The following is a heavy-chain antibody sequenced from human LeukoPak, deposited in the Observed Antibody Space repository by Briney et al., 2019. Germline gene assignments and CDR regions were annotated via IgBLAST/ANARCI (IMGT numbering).Heavy chain of an antibody. J-gene: IGHJ4*02. V-gene: IGHV3-33*01. CDR1: GFTFSSYG. CDR2: IWYDGSNK. D-gene: IGHD3-16*02. Sequence: GGSLRLSCAASGFTFSSYGMHWVRQAPGKGLEWVAVIWYDGSNKYYADSVKGRFTISRDNSKNTLYLQMNSLRAEDTAVYYCARDSYDYVWGSYRSSFEYWGQGTLVTVSS. CDR3: ARDSYDYVWGSYRSSFEY.